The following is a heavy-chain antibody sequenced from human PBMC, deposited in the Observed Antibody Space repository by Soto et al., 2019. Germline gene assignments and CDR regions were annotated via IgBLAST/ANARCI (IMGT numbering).Heavy chain of an antibody. CDR3: ARASYYFYSSMDV. Sequence: EVQLVESGGGLVQPGGSLRLSCAASGFTVSSNYISWVRQAPGKGLEWVSVIYSDGGTHYADSLKGRFTISRDNSKNTIYLQMNSLRAEDTAVYYCARASYYFYSSMDVWGKGTTVTVSS. J-gene: IGHJ6*03. V-gene: IGHV3-66*01. CDR2: IYSDGGT. CDR1: GFTVSSNY.